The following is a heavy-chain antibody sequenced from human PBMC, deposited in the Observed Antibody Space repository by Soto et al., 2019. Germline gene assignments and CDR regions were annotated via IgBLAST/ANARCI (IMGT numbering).Heavy chain of an antibody. CDR3: ATRNHEEGGSNWFDP. J-gene: IGHJ5*02. V-gene: IGHV3-30-3*01. CDR1: GFTFSSYA. D-gene: IGHD1-26*01. Sequence: QVQLVESGGGVVQPGRSLRLSCAASGFTFSSYAMHWVRQAPGKGLEWVAVISYDGSNKYYADSVKGRFTISRDNSKNTLYLLMNSLRAEDTAVYYCATRNHEEGGSNWFDPWGQGTLVTVSS. CDR2: ISYDGSNK.